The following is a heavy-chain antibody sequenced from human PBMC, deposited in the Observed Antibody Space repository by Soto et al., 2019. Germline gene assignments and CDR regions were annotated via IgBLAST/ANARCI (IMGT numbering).Heavy chain of an antibody. CDR2: VSNSGSST. CDR1: GFTFRDYA. J-gene: IGHJ4*02. CDR3: AKHSRETTTCCGED. V-gene: IGHV3-23*01. D-gene: IGHD2-2*01. Sequence: GGSLRLSCADSGFTFRDYAMSWVRQAPGRGLEWVSGVSNSGSSTYYADSVKGRFTISRDNSKNTLYLQMNSLRAEDTAVYYCAKHSRETTTCCGEDWGQGTRVTVSS.